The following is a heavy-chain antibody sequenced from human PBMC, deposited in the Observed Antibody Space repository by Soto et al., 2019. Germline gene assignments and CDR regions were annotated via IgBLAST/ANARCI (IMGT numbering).Heavy chain of an antibody. CDR1: GYTFTDYY. J-gene: IGHJ5*02. Sequence: ASVKVSCKXSGYTFTDYYVHWVRQAPGQGLEWMGWINPNSGGANFAQKFQGRVSLTRDTSTSTAYMQLRSLISDDTAVYYCARDGRARDCSGATCYFRSSWFDPWGQGTLVTVSS. CDR3: ARDGRARDCSGATCYFRSSWFDP. V-gene: IGHV1-2*02. CDR2: INPNSGGA. D-gene: IGHD2-15*01.